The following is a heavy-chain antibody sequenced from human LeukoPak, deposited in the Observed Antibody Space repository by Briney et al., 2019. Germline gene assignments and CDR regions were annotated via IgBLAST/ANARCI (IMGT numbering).Heavy chain of an antibody. J-gene: IGHJ4*02. Sequence: PGGSLRLSCAASGFTFSSYAMSWVRQAPGKGLEWVSAISGSGGSTYYADSVKGRFTISRDNSKNTLYLQMNSLRAEDTAVYYCAKDITRDFDWLIPLGYWGQGTLVTVSS. D-gene: IGHD3-9*01. CDR3: AKDITRDFDWLIPLGY. CDR1: GFTFSSYA. V-gene: IGHV3-23*01. CDR2: ISGSGGST.